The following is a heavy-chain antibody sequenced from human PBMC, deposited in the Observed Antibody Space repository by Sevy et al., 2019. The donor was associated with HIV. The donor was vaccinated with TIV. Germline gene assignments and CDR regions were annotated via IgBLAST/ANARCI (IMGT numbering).Heavy chain of an antibody. CDR1: GDSVSSNSAA. CDR3: ARAGGGGYCSGGSCYSSYYYFYGMDV. V-gene: IGHV6-1*01. Sequence: SQTLSLTCAISGDSVSSNSAAWNWIRQSPSRGLEWLGRTYYRSKWYNDYAVSVKSRITINPDTSNNQFSLQLNSVTPEDTGGYYCARAGGGGYCSGGSCYSSYYYFYGMDVWGQGTTVTVSS. J-gene: IGHJ6*02. CDR2: TYYRSKWYN. D-gene: IGHD2-15*01.